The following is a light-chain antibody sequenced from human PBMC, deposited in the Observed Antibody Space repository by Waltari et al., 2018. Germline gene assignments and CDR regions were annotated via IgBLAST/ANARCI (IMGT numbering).Light chain of an antibody. V-gene: IGLV2-23*02. CDR3: SSYSGTNPL. J-gene: IGLJ3*02. Sequence: QSALTQPASVSGSPGQSITISCTGTSSDVEISNNIVSWYQQHPGEAPKLMIFDVNKRPSGVSNRFSGSKSGNTASLTISGLQADDEADYYCSSYSGTNPLFGGGTKLTVL. CDR2: DVN. CDR1: SSDVEISNNI.